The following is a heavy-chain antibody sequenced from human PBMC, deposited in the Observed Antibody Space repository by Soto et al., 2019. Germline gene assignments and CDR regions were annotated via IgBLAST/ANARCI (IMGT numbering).Heavy chain of an antibody. CDR3: ARESYSGGLWSFDL. J-gene: IGHJ2*01. CDR2: AYSTGST. CDR1: GGSITNHY. V-gene: IGHV4-4*07. Sequence: QVHLQESGPGLVKPSETLSLTCTVSGGSITNHYWSWIRQPAGKELEWIGRAYSTGSTNYKPSLRSLVTMSLDTSKMQFSLQLTSVTAADTALYYCARESYSGGLWSFDLWGRGTLVTVSS. D-gene: IGHD6-19*01.